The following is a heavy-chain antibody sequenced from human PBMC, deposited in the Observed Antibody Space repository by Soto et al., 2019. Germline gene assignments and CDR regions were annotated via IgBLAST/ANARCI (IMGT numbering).Heavy chain of an antibody. J-gene: IGHJ4*02. CDR3: ARDYYGSGMSVDY. D-gene: IGHD3-10*01. CDR1: GFTFSSYG. CDR2: IWYDGSNK. V-gene: IGHV3-33*01. Sequence: QVQLVESGGGVVQPGRSLRLSCAASGFTFSSYGTHWVRQAPGKGLEWVAVIWYDGSNKYYADSVKGRFTISRDNSKNTLYLQMNSLRAEDTAVYYCARDYYGSGMSVDYWGQGTLVTVSS.